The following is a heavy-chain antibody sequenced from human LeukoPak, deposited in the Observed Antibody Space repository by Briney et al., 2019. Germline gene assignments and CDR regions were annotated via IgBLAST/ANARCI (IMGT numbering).Heavy chain of an antibody. CDR2: IYYSGST. V-gene: IGHV4-39*07. Sequence: SETLSLTCTVSGGSISSSSYYWGWIRQPPGKGLEWIGSIYYSGSTYYNPSLKSRVTISVDTSKNQFSLKLSSVTAADTAVYYCARDWYYYGSALPPLYYYYGMDVWGQGTTVTVSS. D-gene: IGHD3-10*01. J-gene: IGHJ6*02. CDR1: GGSISSSSYY. CDR3: ARDWYYYGSALPPLYYYYGMDV.